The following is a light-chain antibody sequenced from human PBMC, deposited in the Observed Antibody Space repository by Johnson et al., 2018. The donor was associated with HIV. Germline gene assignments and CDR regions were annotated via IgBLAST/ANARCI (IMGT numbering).Light chain of an antibody. V-gene: IGLV1-51*01. CDR1: SSNIGRNY. CDR3: GTWDSSLSAV. J-gene: IGLJ1*01. Sequence: QSVLTQPPSVSAAPGQKVTISCSGSSSNIGRNYVSWYQQLPGTAPKLLIYDNNKRPPGIPDRFSGSKSATSATLGITGLQTGDEADYYCGTWDSSLSAVFGTGTKVTVL. CDR2: DNN.